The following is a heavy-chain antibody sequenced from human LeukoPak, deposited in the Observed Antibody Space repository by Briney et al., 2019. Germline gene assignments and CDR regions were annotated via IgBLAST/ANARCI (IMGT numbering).Heavy chain of an antibody. CDR1: VYTFTGYY. D-gene: IGHD3-3*01. Sequence: ASVKVSCKASVYTFTGYYMHWVRQAPGQGLEWMGWINPNSGGTNYAQKFQGRVTMTRDTSISTAYMELSRLRSDDTAVYYCARGTNFGVVIRFDPWAQGTLVTVSS. CDR2: INPNSGGT. J-gene: IGHJ5*02. V-gene: IGHV1-2*02. CDR3: ARGTNFGVVIRFDP.